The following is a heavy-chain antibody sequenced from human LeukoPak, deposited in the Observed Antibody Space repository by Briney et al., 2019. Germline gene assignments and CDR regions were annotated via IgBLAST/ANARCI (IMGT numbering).Heavy chain of an antibody. J-gene: IGHJ4*02. CDR2: ISYDGSNK. V-gene: IGHV3-30*18. CDR3: AKPGSYCSGGSCSLFFDY. D-gene: IGHD2-15*01. CDR1: GFTFSSYG. Sequence: GGPLRLSCAASGFTFSSYGMHWVRQAPGKGLEWVAVISYDGSNKYYADSVKGRFTISRDNSKNTLYLQMNSLRAEDTAVYYCAKPGSYCSGGSCSLFFDYRGQGTLVTVSS.